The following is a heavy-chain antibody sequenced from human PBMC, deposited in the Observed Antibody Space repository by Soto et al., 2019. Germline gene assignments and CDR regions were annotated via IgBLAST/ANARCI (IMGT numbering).Heavy chain of an antibody. CDR3: ARYCSSVSCYAGSAEYFQN. V-gene: IGHV3-11*01. Sequence: PGGSLRLSCTASGFTFSDHYMSWIRQVPGKGLEWLSYVSSSGDTTYYADSVKGRLTVSRDNAKNSLYLQMNSLRAEDTAVYYCARYCSSVSCYAGSAEYFQNWGQGTQVTVSS. J-gene: IGHJ1*01. CDR2: VSSSGDTT. CDR1: GFTFSDHY. D-gene: IGHD2-2*01.